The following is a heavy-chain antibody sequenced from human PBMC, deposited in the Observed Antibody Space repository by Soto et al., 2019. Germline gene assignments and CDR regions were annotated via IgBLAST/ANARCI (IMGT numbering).Heavy chain of an antibody. CDR2: IIPILGIA. D-gene: IGHD3-10*01. CDR1: GGTFSSYT. CDR3: ARDRVAGYYGSGSGRGDY. V-gene: IGHV1-69*08. Sequence: QVQLVQSGAEVKKPGSSVKVSCKASGGTFSSYTISWVRQAPGQGLEWMGRIIPILGIANYAQKLQGRVTITADKSTSTAYMELSSLRSEDTAVYYCARDRVAGYYGSGSGRGDYWGQGTLVTVSS. J-gene: IGHJ4*02.